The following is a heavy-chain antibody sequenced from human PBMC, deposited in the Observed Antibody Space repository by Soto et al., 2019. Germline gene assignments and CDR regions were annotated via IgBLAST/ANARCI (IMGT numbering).Heavy chain of an antibody. CDR1: GVTFSSYG. Sequence: QVQLVQSGAEVKKPGSSVKVSCKASGVTFSSYGISWVRQAPGQGLEFMGGIIPIFGTTNYAHKFRGRVTFTADESTNKTYMELTSLRSEETAVDYFARAAGKGWYKLFDPWGQGTLVTGSS. V-gene: IGHV1-69*01. CDR2: IIPIFGTT. D-gene: IGHD6-19*01. J-gene: IGHJ5*02. CDR3: ARAAGKGWYKLFDP.